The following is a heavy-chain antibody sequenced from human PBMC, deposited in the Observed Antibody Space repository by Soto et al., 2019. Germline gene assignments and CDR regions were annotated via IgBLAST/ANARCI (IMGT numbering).Heavy chain of an antibody. CDR3: ARDRWELQHDDY. V-gene: IGHV1-69*08. J-gene: IGHJ4*02. D-gene: IGHD1-26*01. CDR2: IIPILGIA. CDR1: GGTFSSYT. Sequence: QVQLVQSGAEVKKPGSSVKVSCKASGGTFSSYTISWVRQAPGQGHEWMGRIIPILGIANYAQKFQARVMITADKSTSTAYMELSSMRSEDTAVYYCARDRWELQHDDYWGQVTLVTVSS.